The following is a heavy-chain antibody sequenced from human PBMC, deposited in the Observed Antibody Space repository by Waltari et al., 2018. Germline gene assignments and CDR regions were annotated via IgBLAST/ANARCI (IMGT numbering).Heavy chain of an antibody. J-gene: IGHJ6*02. Sequence: EIQLVQSGGGLAQPGGSVRLSCVATGFSIDDYSLNWVRQAPGKGLEWVSYITGSSRTKYYADSVRCRFTISRDNAKNSLYLQMNSLRGEDTAVYYCARPVRISGNYGLDVWGQGTTVIVSS. CDR1: GFSIDDYS. CDR3: ARPVRISGNYGLDV. V-gene: IGHV3-48*01. CDR2: ITGSSRTK.